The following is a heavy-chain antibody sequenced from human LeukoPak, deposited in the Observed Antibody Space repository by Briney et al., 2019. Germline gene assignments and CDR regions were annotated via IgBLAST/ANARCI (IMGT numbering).Heavy chain of an antibody. D-gene: IGHD2-15*01. CDR3: ATDMVGYCGDVTCYSEAY. CDR1: GGTFSSYA. CDR2: FDPEVGKT. V-gene: IGHV1-24*01. J-gene: IGHJ4*02. Sequence: ASVKVSCKASGGTFSSYAISWVRQAPGKGLEWMGGFDPEVGKTMYAEKLDGRLTVTDDTSADTAYMQLSSLRLEDTAVYYCATDMVGYCGDVTCYSEAYWGQGTLVTVSS.